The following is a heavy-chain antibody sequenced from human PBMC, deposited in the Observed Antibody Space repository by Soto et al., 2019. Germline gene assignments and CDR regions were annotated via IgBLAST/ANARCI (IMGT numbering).Heavy chain of an antibody. CDR2: IYPGDSDT. D-gene: IGHD4-4*01. CDR3: ARHWEITTPGD. J-gene: IGHJ4*02. Sequence: GESLEISCKGSGYSFTSYWIGWVRQMPGKGLEVRGIIYPGDSDTRYSPSFQGQVTISADKSISTAYQQWSSLKASDTAMYYCARHWEITTPGDWGQGTLVTVSS. V-gene: IGHV5-51*01. CDR1: GYSFTSYW.